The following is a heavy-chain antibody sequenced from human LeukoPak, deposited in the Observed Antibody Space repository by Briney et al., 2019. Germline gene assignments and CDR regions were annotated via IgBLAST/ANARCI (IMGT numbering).Heavy chain of an antibody. V-gene: IGHV1-69*05. D-gene: IGHD6-19*01. CDR1: GGTFSSYA. CDR3: AREAVAEAYFDY. CDR2: IIPIFGTA. Sequence: ASVKVSCKASGGTFSSYAISWVRQAPGQGLEWMGGIIPIFGTANYAQKFQGRVTMTRDTSISTAYMELSRLRSDDTAVYYCAREAVAEAYFDYWGQGTLVTVSS. J-gene: IGHJ4*02.